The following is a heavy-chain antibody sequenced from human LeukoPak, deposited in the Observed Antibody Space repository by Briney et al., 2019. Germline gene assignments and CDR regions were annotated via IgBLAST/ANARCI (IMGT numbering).Heavy chain of an antibody. CDR1: GFTFSDNY. CDR2: ISGNGGVI. CDR3: AKDRYSSGYYYFDY. Sequence: GGSLRLSCAASGFTFSDNYMTWVRQAPGKGLEWLSYISGNGGVIQYADSVKGRFTISRGNSKNTLYLQMNSLRAEDTALYFCAKDRYSSGYYYFDYWGQGTLVTVSS. D-gene: IGHD6-19*01. J-gene: IGHJ4*02. V-gene: IGHV3-11*01.